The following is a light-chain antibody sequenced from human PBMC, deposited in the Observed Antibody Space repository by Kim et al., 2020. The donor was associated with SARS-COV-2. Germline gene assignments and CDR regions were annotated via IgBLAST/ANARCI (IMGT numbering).Light chain of an antibody. J-gene: IGLJ2*01. CDR1: YDY. Sequence: YDYVSWLQQHPGKAPKLIIYDVTKRPSGVPDRFSGSKSGNTASLTISSLQADDEAAYYCCSYAGSYTLLFGGGTKLTVL. CDR2: DVT. V-gene: IGLV2-11*03. CDR3: CSYAGSYTLL.